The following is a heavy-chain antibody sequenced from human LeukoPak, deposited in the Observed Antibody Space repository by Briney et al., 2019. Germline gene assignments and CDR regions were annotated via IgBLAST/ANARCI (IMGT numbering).Heavy chain of an antibody. CDR3: ARDARPSDFDY. J-gene: IGHJ4*02. CDR1: GYSISSGYY. D-gene: IGHD6-6*01. Sequence: PSETLSLTCTVSGYSISSGYYWGWIRQPPGKGLEWIGSIYHSGSTYYNPSLKSRVTISVDTSKNQFSLKLSSVTAADTAVYYCARDARPSDFDYWGQGTLVTVSS. V-gene: IGHV4-38-2*02. CDR2: IYHSGST.